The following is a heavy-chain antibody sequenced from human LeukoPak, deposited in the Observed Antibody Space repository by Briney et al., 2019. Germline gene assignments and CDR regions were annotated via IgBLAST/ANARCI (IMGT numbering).Heavy chain of an antibody. CDR1: GGSFSGYY. CDR3: ARAGDGYNSGFDY. CDR2: INHSGST. V-gene: IGHV4-34*01. Sequence: SETLSLTCAVYGGSFSGYYWSWIRQPPGKGLEWIGDINHSGSTNYNPSLKSRVTISVDTSKNQFSLKLSSVTAADTAVYYCARAGDGYNSGFDYWGQGTLVTVSS. J-gene: IGHJ4*02. D-gene: IGHD5-24*01.